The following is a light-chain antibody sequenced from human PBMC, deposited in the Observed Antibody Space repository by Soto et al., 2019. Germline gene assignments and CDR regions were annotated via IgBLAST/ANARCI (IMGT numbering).Light chain of an antibody. V-gene: IGKV1-5*03. CDR3: QQYKSYPWT. Sequence: DIQMTQSPFTQSASVGDRVIITCRASQSISNWLAWYQQKPGSAPTLLIHKTSSFESGVPSRFSGTGSGTEFTLTISSLQPDDFATYYCQQYKSYPWTFGQGTKVEIK. J-gene: IGKJ1*01. CDR1: QSISNW. CDR2: KTS.